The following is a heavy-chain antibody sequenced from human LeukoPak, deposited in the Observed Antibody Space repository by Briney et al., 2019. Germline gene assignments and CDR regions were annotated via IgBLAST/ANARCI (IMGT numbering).Heavy chain of an antibody. CDR3: ARDAGPPGDY. V-gene: IGHV3-21*01. CDR2: ISSSSSYI. J-gene: IGHJ4*02. D-gene: IGHD3-10*01. CDR1: GFTVSSYY. Sequence: GGSLRLSCAASGFTVSSYYMSWVRQAPGKGLEWVSSISSSSSYIYYADSVKGRFTISRDNAKNSLYLQMNSLRAEDTAVYYCARDAGPPGDYWGQGTLVTVSS.